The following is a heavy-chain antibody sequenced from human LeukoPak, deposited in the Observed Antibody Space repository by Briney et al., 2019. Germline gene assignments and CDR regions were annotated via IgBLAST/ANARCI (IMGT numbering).Heavy chain of an antibody. D-gene: IGHD2-8*01. CDR3: AGLGVMVLVYQFEY. J-gene: IGHJ4*02. CDR2: ISYGGST. CDR1: GGSMTSSKYF. V-gene: IGHV4-39*06. Sequence: SETLSLTCAVSGGSMTSSKYFWGWIRQPPGKELELIGIISYGGSTDYNPSLKSRVTISTDTSKNQFPLKLTSVTAADTAVYYCAGLGVMVLVYQFEYWGRGTPVTVSS.